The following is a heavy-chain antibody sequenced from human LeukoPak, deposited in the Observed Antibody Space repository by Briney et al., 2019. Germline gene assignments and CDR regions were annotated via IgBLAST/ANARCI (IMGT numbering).Heavy chain of an antibody. J-gene: IGHJ5*02. CDR2: INHSGST. D-gene: IGHD2-2*01. Sequence: SETLSLTCAVYGGSFSGYYWSWIRQPPGKGLEWIGEINHSGSTNYNPSLKSRVTISVDTSKNQFSLKLSSVTAADTAVYYCVCSPGVVPAAISVWFDPWGQGTLVTVSS. CDR3: VCSPGVVPAAISVWFDP. V-gene: IGHV4-34*01. CDR1: GGSFSGYY.